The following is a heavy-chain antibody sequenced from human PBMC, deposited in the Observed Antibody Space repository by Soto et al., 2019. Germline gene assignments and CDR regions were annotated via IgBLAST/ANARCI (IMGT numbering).Heavy chain of an antibody. V-gene: IGHV4-31*03. D-gene: IGHD4-17*01. CDR1: GGSISSGGYY. Sequence: QVQLQESGPGLVKPSQTLSLTCTVSGGSISSGGYYWSWIRQHPGKGLEWIGYIYYSGSTYYNPSLESRVTISVDTSKHQFSLKLSSVTAADTAVYYCARDRYGDYPWFDPWGQGTLVTVSS. J-gene: IGHJ5*02. CDR3: ARDRYGDYPWFDP. CDR2: IYYSGST.